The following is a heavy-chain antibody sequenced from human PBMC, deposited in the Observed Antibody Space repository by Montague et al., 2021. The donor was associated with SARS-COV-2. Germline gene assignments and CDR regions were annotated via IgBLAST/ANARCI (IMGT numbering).Heavy chain of an antibody. D-gene: IGHD2-2*02. J-gene: IGHJ6*03. V-gene: IGHV4-34*01. Sequence: SETLSLTCAVSGGSFSRYYWSWIRQPPGKGLEWIGEISQSGSTKXNPSLQSRVSISLDTSRNQFSLKVSSVTAADTAIYYCARLGDGIVPSPILGLGPYYSFYYMDVWGKGTTVTVSS. CDR2: ISQSGST. CDR1: GGSFSRYY. CDR3: ARLGDGIVPSPILGLGPYYSFYYMDV.